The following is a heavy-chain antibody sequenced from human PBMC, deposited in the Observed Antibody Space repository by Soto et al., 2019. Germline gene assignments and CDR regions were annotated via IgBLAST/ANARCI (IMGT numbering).Heavy chain of an antibody. CDR2: ISYDGGNK. CDR1: GFTFGHYA. V-gene: IGHV3-30-3*01. J-gene: IGHJ5*02. CDR3: ARSIGSKGMIDLDP. D-gene: IGHD3-22*01. Sequence: QVQLVESGGGVVQPGRSLRLSCAGSGFTFGHYAMHWVRQAPSKGLEWMAFISYDGGNKYYGDSVKGRVTISRDNSKNTVYLQMNSLRVEDTAVYYCARSIGSKGMIDLDPWGQGTLVTVSS.